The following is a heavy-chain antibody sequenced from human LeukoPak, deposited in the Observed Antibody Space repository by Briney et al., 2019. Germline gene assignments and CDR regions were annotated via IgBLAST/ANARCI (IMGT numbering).Heavy chain of an antibody. CDR1: GFTFDDYA. CDR2: ITWDGDNT. Sequence: GGSLRLSCAASGFTFDDYAMHWVRQPPGKGLEWVSLITWDGDNTYYTDSVKGRFTISRDNSENSLYLQMNSLGAEDTALYYCAKGTSSWHEFDYWGQGTLVTVSS. CDR3: AKGTSSWHEFDY. D-gene: IGHD6-13*01. J-gene: IGHJ4*02. V-gene: IGHV3-43D*03.